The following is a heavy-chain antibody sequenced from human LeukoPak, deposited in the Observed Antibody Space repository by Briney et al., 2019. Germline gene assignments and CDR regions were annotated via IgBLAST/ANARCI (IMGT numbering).Heavy chain of an antibody. V-gene: IGHV4-31*03. CDR1: GGSISSGGYY. CDR3: ARGGYYDSSGYLYFDY. J-gene: IGHJ4*02. D-gene: IGHD3-22*01. Sequence: PSQTLSLTCTVSGGSISSGGYYWSWIRQHTGKGLEWIGYIYYSGSTYYNPSLKSRVTISVDTSKNQFSLKLSSVTAADTAVYYCARGGYYDSSGYLYFDYWGQGTLVTVSS. CDR2: IYYSGST.